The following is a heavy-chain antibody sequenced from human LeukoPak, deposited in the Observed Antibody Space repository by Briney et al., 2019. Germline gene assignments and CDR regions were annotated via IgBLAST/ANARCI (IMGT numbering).Heavy chain of an antibody. V-gene: IGHV5-51*01. CDR1: GYSFTTYW. CDR3: ARRSYYDSSGSYYIDY. J-gene: IGHJ4*02. Sequence: KRGESPKISCKGSGYSFTTYWIGWVRQMPGKGLEWMGIIYPGDSDTRYSPSFQGQATISADKSISTAYLQWSSLKASDTAMYYCARRSYYDSSGSYYIDYWGQGTLVTVSS. CDR2: IYPGDSDT. D-gene: IGHD3-22*01.